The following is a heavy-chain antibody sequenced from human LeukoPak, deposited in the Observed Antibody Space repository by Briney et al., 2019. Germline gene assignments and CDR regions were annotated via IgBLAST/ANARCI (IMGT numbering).Heavy chain of an antibody. CDR3: ARGGSTDSIHSCGGNCYFLDY. CDR1: GYTFTGNH. J-gene: IGHJ4*02. Sequence: ASVKVSCKASGYTFTGNHMHWVRQAPGQGLEWMGWIYPNSGGTNYAQKFQGRVIMTRDMSISTAYMELSRLGSDDTAVYYCARGGSTDSIHSCGGNCYFLDYWGQGTLVTVSS. V-gene: IGHV1-2*02. CDR2: IYPNSGGT. D-gene: IGHD2-21*02.